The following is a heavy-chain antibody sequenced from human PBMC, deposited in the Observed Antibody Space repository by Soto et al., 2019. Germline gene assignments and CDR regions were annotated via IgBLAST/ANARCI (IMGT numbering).Heavy chain of an antibody. V-gene: IGHV4-59*01. CDR1: GASITTYY. Sequence: SETLSLTCDVSGASITTYYWSWIRQAPGKGLEWIGNVYHTGSTDYNSSLRSRVTISVDTSKNQFSLKVNSVTAADTAVYYCARRLFGSGWTLDSWGQGALVTVSS. CDR3: ARRLFGSGWTLDS. CDR2: VYHTGST. D-gene: IGHD6-19*01. J-gene: IGHJ4*02.